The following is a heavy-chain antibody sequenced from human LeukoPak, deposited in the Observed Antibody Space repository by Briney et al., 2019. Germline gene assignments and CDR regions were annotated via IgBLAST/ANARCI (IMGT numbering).Heavy chain of an antibody. CDR1: GYSFTGYY. CDR2: INPNSGGT. CDR3: ARAPLEGFDY. Sequence: EASVKVSCKTSGYSFTGYYTHWVRQAPGQGLEWMGWINPNSGGTYYAQKFQGRVTMTRDTSISTAYMELSRLRSDDTAVYYCARAPLEGFDYWGQGTLVTVSS. J-gene: IGHJ4*02. V-gene: IGHV1-2*02.